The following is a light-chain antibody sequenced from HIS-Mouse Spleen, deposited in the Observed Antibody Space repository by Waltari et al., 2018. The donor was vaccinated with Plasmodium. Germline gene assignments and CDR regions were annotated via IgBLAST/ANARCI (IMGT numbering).Light chain of an antibody. CDR2: EVS. CDR1: SSDVGGYNY. J-gene: IGLJ2*01. CDR3: SSYAGSNNLV. V-gene: IGLV2-8*01. Sequence: QSALPQPPPASGSPRQSVTISCTGTSSDVGGYNYVSWYQQHPGQAPKLMIYEVSKRPSGVPDRFAGSKSGNTASLTVSGLQAEDEADYYCSSYAGSNNLVFGGGTKLTVL.